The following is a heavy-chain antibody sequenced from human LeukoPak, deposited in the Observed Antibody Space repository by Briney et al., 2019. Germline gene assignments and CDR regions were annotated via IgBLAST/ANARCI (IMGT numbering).Heavy chain of an antibody. V-gene: IGHV1-8*01. CDR1: GYTFISHD. J-gene: IGHJ4*02. D-gene: IGHD3-10*02. CDR3: VRGRLFPPGF. Sequence: ASVKVCCKASGYTFISHDINWVRQAPGQGLEWMGWMNPNTGATGYAQKFRDRATMSTNTSMSTAYLDLDRLTSDDTAVYFCVRGRLFPPGFWGQGTLVSVSS. CDR2: MNPNTGAT.